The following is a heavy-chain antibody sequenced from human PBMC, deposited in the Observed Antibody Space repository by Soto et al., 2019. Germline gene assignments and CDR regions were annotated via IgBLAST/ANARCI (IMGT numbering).Heavy chain of an antibody. Sequence: QVQLVQSGAEVKKPGSSVKVSCKVSGGTFSSYAISWVRQAPGQGLEWMGGSIPVFDTTNYAQKFQGRVTITADESASTAYMELSSLRSEDTAVYYCAVPSDYYYYGMDVWGQGTTVTVSS. CDR3: AVPSDYYYYGMDV. D-gene: IGHD3-10*01. V-gene: IGHV1-69*12. CDR1: GGTFSSYA. CDR2: SIPVFDTT. J-gene: IGHJ6*02.